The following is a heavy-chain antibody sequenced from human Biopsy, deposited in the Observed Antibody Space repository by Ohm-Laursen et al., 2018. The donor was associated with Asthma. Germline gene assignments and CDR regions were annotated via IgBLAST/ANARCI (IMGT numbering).Heavy chain of an antibody. CDR1: SGSGGYMRSGNYY. V-gene: IGHV4-39*01. CDR2: IYYSGTT. Sequence: SETLSLICSLSSGSGGYMRSGNYYWGWIRQPPGKGLEWIGSIYYSGTTYYNPSLESRVTVSADTSKNQFSLKLTSVTAADTAVYYCVRGSSSWHHGPFHYYYGLDVWGQGTTATVPS. CDR3: VRGSSSWHHGPFHYYYGLDV. J-gene: IGHJ6*02. D-gene: IGHD6-13*01.